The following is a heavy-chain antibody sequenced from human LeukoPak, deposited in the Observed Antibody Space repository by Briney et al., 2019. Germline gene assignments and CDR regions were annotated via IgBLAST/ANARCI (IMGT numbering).Heavy chain of an antibody. CDR3: ARDVGATPGYFDY. J-gene: IGHJ4*02. Sequence: SQTLSLTCTVSGGSISSGSYHWIWIRQPPGKGLEWIAYYSGNTNYNPSLKSRVTISVDTSKNQFSLKLSSVTAADTAVYYCARDVGATPGYFDYWGQGTLVTVSS. CDR2: YSGNT. V-gene: IGHV4-61*01. CDR1: GGSISSGSYH. D-gene: IGHD1-26*01.